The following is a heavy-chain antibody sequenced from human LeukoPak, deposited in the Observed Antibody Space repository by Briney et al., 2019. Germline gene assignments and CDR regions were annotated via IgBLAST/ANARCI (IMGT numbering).Heavy chain of an antibody. CDR1: GFTFSSYS. CDR2: ISGSGGST. D-gene: IGHD1-26*01. Sequence: GGSLRLSCAASGFTFSSYSMSWVRQAPGKGLEWVSAISGSGGSTYYADSVKGRFTISRDNSKNTLYLQMNSLRAEDTAVYYCARDSGSYFGGNPDPTGDYWGQGTLVTVSS. J-gene: IGHJ4*02. V-gene: IGHV3-23*01. CDR3: ARDSGSYFGGNPDPTGDY.